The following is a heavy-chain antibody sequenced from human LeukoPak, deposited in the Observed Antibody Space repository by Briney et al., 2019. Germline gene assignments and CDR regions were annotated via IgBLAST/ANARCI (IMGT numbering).Heavy chain of an antibody. J-gene: IGHJ3*01. V-gene: IGHV3-30*03. CDR2: ISYDGSNK. Sequence: GRSLRLSCAASGFTFSSYGMHWVRQAPGKGLEWVAVISYDGSNKYYADSVKGRFTISRDNSKNTLYLQMNSLRAEDTAVYYCARVLSDLRDDSFDVWGQGTMVTVSS. CDR1: GFTFSSYG. CDR3: ARVLSDLRDDSFDV.